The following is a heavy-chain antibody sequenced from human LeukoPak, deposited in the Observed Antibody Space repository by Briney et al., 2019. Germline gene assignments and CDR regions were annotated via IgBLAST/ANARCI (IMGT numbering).Heavy chain of an antibody. CDR2: MDYSGTT. J-gene: IGHJ4*02. Sequence: PSETLSLTCTVSGDSISSSGRFYWGWLRQPPGKGLEWIGSMDYSGTTDYNPSLKSRVTLSVDTSKDQFSLKLTSVTAADTVLYYCARDHYNKSWYKYWGQGTLVTVSS. CDR1: GDSISSSGRFY. CDR3: ARDHYNKSWYKY. D-gene: IGHD6-13*01. V-gene: IGHV4-39*02.